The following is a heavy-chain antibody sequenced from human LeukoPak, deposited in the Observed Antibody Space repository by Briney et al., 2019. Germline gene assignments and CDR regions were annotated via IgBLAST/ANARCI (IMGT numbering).Heavy chain of an antibody. CDR1: GFTFSSYA. Sequence: GGSLRLSCAASGFTFSSYAMTWVRQAPGKGLEWVSAIDNRGVDTYYADSMKGRFTISRDNPRNTLYLHMSSLRAEDTAVYFCASFPRSVVRGINMEPIDYWGQGTLVTISS. CDR2: IDNRGVDT. D-gene: IGHD3-10*01. CDR3: ASFPRSVVRGINMEPIDY. J-gene: IGHJ4*02. V-gene: IGHV3-23*01.